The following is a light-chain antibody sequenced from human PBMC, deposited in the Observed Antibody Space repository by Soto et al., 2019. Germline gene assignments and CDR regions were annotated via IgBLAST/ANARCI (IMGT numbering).Light chain of an antibody. J-gene: IGLJ2*01. Sequence: SVLTQAPSASGTPGQRVTISCSGSSSNIGSNTVNWYQQFPGTAPKLFMYSNNQRPSGVPDRFSGSKSGTSASLAISGLQSEDEADYYCAAWDDSLNGPVFGGGTKLTVL. CDR1: SSNIGSNT. CDR2: SNN. V-gene: IGLV1-44*01. CDR3: AAWDDSLNGPV.